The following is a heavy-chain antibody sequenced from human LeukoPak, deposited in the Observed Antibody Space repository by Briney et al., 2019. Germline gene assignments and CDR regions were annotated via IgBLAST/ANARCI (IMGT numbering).Heavy chain of an antibody. CDR1: GFTFSSYS. Sequence: PGGSLRLSCAASGFTFSSYSMNWVRQAPGKGLEWVSSISSGSSYIYYADSVKGRFTISRDNAKNSLYLQMNSLRAEDTAVYYCARERGDYSHDAFDIWGQGTMVTVSS. CDR3: ARERGDYSHDAFDI. V-gene: IGHV3-21*01. J-gene: IGHJ3*02. D-gene: IGHD2-21*01. CDR2: ISSGSSYI.